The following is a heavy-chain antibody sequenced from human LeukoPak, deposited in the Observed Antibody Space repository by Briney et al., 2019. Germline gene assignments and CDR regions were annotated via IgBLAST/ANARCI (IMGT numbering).Heavy chain of an antibody. Sequence: ALVKVSCKASEYTFTDYAINWVRQAPGQRLEWMGWINAGNGNTKYSQKFLGRVTITRDTSASTAYMELSSLTSEDTAVYYCARGRWSATTATYYLDFWGQGTLVTVSS. J-gene: IGHJ4*02. D-gene: IGHD5-24*01. V-gene: IGHV1-3*01. CDR2: INAGNGNT. CDR1: EYTFTDYA. CDR3: ARGRWSATTATYYLDF.